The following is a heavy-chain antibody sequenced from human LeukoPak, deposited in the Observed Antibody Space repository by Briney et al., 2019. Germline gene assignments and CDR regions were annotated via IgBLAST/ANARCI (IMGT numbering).Heavy chain of an antibody. J-gene: IGHJ3*02. D-gene: IGHD6-13*01. CDR3: ARDRGVGIGAFDI. V-gene: IGHV3-21*01. CDR1: GFTISSYS. Sequence: GGSLRLSCAASGFTISSYSMNWVRQAPGKGLEWVSSISSSSSYIYYADSVKGRFTISRDNAKNSLYLQMNSLRAEDTAVYYCARDRGVGIGAFDIWGQGTMVTVSS. CDR2: ISSSSSYI.